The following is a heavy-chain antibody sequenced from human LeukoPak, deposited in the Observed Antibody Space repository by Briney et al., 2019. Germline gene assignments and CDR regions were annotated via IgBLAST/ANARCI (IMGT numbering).Heavy chain of an antibody. CDR3: ARDYDYGDYGSDY. CDR2: ISSSGSTI. D-gene: IGHD4-17*01. Sequence: QPGGSLRLSCAASGFTFSSYEMNWVRQAPGKGLEWVSYISSSGSTIYYADSVKGRFTISRDNAKNSLYLQMNSLRAEDTAVYYCARDYDYGDYGSDYWGQGTLVTVSS. CDR1: GFTFSSYE. J-gene: IGHJ4*02. V-gene: IGHV3-48*03.